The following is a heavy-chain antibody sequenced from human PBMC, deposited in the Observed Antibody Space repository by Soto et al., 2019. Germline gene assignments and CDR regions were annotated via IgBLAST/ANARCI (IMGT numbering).Heavy chain of an antibody. CDR2: ISYDGSNK. V-gene: IGHV3-30*03. J-gene: IGHJ5*02. CDR3: LPGSSGAGGEDR. CDR1: GFTFSSYG. D-gene: IGHD3-10*01. Sequence: GGSLRLSCAASGFTFSSYGIHWVRQAPGKGLEWVAVISYDGSNKYYADSVKGRFTISRDNSKNTLYLQMNSLRAEDTAVYYCLPGSSGAGGEDRWGQGTLVTVSS.